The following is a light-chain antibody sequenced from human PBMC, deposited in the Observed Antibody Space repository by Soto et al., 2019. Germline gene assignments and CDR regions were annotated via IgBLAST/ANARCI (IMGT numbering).Light chain of an antibody. CDR1: RSVLYSSNNKNY. CDR2: WAS. CDR3: QQYESTPPT. Sequence: DIVMTQSPDSLAVSLGERATINCKSSRSVLYSSNNKNYLAWYQQRPGQPPELLIYWASTRESGVPDRFSGSGSGTDFTLTITSLQAEDVAVYYCQQYESTPPTFGQGTKLEIK. J-gene: IGKJ2*01. V-gene: IGKV4-1*01.